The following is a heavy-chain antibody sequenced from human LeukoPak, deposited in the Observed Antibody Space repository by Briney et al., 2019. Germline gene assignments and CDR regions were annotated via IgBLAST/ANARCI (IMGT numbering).Heavy chain of an antibody. CDR2: ISGSGGST. CDR3: AKITKATTPNY. J-gene: IGHJ4*02. V-gene: IGHV3-23*01. D-gene: IGHD4-17*01. Sequence: GGSLRLSCAASGFTFSSYAMSWVRQAPGRGLEWVSAISGSGGSTYYADSVEGRFTISRDNSKNTVYLQMSDLRAEDTAVYYCAKITKATTPNYWGQGTLVTVSS. CDR1: GFTFSSYA.